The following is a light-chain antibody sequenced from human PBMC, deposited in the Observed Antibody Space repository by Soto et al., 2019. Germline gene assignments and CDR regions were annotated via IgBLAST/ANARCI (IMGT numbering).Light chain of an antibody. CDR1: TSNIGSIFD. CDR2: GNN. CDR3: QSYDSSLSGSVV. Sequence: QSVLTQPPSVSGAPGQRVTISCTGSTSNIGSIFDVHWYQHLPGTPPKLLIYGNNNRPSGVPDRFSGSKSGTSASLTITGLQPEDEADYYCQSYDSSLSGSVVFGGGTKVTVL. J-gene: IGLJ2*01. V-gene: IGLV1-40*01.